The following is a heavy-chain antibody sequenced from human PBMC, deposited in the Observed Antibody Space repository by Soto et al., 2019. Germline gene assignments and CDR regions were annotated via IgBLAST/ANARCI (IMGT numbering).Heavy chain of an antibody. CDR3: AHAYGGRSLY. Sequence: QITLKESGPTLVKPTQTLTLTCTFSGFSLTTDRVGVGWIRQPPGEALEWLAVIYWDDSKTYRPSLESRLTITKDTSKNQVALTMTNRDWVDTATYYCAHAYGGRSLYWGQGTLVTVSS. CDR2: IYWDDSK. J-gene: IGHJ4*02. V-gene: IGHV2-5*02. CDR1: GFSLTTDRVG. D-gene: IGHD1-26*01.